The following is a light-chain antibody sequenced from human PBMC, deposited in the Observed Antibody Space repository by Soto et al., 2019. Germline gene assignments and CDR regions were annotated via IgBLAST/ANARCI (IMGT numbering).Light chain of an antibody. CDR2: ANN. Sequence: QSVLTQPPSVSGAPGQRVTISCTGGSSNIGAGYDVHWYQQLPGTAPRLLIYANNNRPSGVPDRFSGSKSGTSASLAITGLQAEDEADYFCSSFAGSPPVVFGGGTKLTVL. J-gene: IGLJ2*01. V-gene: IGLV1-40*01. CDR3: SSFAGSPPVV. CDR1: SSNIGAGYD.